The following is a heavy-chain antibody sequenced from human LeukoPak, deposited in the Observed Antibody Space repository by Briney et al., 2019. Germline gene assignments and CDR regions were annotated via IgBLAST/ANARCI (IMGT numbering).Heavy chain of an antibody. CDR1: GFTFSDSA. V-gene: IGHV3-73*01. CDR2: IRSKTDTYAT. J-gene: IGHJ6*03. CDR3: TRRGYYYMDV. Sequence: PGGSLRLSCAASGFTFSDSAIHWVRQASGKGLEWIGRIRSKTDTYATTYAASVKGRFTISRDDSKNTAYLQMNSLKTEDTAVYYCTRRGYYYMDVWGKGTTVTVSS.